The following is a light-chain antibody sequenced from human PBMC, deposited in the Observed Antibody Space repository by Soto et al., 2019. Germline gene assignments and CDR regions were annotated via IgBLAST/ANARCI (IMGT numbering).Light chain of an antibody. J-gene: IGKJ1*01. V-gene: IGKV3-20*01. CDR2: GAS. CDR3: QQYGSSAWT. CDR1: QSVSSSY. Sequence: EIVLTQSPGTLSLSPGERATLSCRASQSVSSSYLAWYQHKPGQAPGLLIYGASSRATGIPDRFSGSGSGTDFTLTISRLEPEDFAVYYCQQYGSSAWTFGQGTKVEIK.